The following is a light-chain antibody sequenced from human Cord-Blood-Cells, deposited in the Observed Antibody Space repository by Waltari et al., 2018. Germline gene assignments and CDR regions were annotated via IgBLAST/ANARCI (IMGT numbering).Light chain of an antibody. Sequence: QSALTQPASVSGSPGQSITIPCTGTSSDVGGYNYVYRYQQHPGKAPKLMIYDVSNRLSGVSNRFSGSKSGNTASLTISGLQAEDEADYYCSSYTSSSTYVFGTGTKVTVL. J-gene: IGLJ1*01. CDR1: SSDVGGYNY. V-gene: IGLV2-14*01. CDR2: DVS. CDR3: SSYTSSSTYV.